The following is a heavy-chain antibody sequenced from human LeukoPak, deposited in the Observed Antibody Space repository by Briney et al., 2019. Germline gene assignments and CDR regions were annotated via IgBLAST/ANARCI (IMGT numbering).Heavy chain of an antibody. Sequence: GGSLRLSCAASGFTFSSYAMHWVRQAPGKGLEWVAVISYDGSNKYYADSVKGRFTISRDNSKNTLYLQMNSLRAEDTAVYYCARDPTAMASYYFDYWGQGTLVTVSS. CDR3: ARDPTAMASYYFDY. V-gene: IGHV3-30*04. J-gene: IGHJ4*02. CDR1: GFTFSSYA. CDR2: ISYDGSNK. D-gene: IGHD5-18*01.